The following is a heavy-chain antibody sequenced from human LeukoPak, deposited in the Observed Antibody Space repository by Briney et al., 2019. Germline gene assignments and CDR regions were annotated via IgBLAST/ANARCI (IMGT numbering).Heavy chain of an antibody. V-gene: IGHV3-21*01. Sequence: GGSLRLSCAASGFTFSSYSMNWVRQAPGKGLEWVSSISSSSSYIYYADSVKGRFTISRDNAKNSLYLQMNSLRAEDTAVCYCARVGLYSSGWYGAFDIWGQGTMVTVSS. J-gene: IGHJ3*02. CDR1: GFTFSSYS. CDR2: ISSSSSYI. D-gene: IGHD6-19*01. CDR3: ARVGLYSSGWYGAFDI.